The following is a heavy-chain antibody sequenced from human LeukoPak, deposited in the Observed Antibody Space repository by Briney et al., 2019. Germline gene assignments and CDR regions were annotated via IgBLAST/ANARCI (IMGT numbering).Heavy chain of an antibody. J-gene: IGHJ6*02. D-gene: IGHD4-17*01. Sequence: ASVKVSCKASGYTFTSYGISWVRQAPGQGLEWMEWISAYNGNTNYAQKLQGRVTMTTDTSTSTAYMELRSLRSDDTAVYYCARMMTTVTTGSVGYYYYGMDVWGQGTTVTVSS. CDR3: ARMMTTVTTGSVGYYYYGMDV. V-gene: IGHV1-18*01. CDR2: ISAYNGNT. CDR1: GYTFTSYG.